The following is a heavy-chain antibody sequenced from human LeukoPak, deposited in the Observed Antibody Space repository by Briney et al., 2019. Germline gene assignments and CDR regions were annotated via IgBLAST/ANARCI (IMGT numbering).Heavy chain of an antibody. D-gene: IGHD5-24*01. J-gene: IGHJ4*02. CDR2: ISWDGGST. CDR3: ARGEMATDY. CDR1: GFIFDDYT. V-gene: IGHV3-43*01. Sequence: GGSLRLSCAASGFIFDDYTMHWVRQAPGKGLEWVSLISWDGGSTYYADSVKGRFTISRDNSKNTLYLQMDSLRAEDTAVYYCARGEMATDYWGQGTLVTVSS.